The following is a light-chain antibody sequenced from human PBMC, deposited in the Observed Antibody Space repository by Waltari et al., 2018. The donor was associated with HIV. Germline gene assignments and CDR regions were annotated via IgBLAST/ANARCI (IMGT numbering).Light chain of an antibody. CDR3: AAGDDSLGGWA. J-gene: IGLJ3*02. V-gene: IGLV1-47*01. CDR1: SYNIGNQY. Sequence: QSVLTQPPSASGTPGPRVTTSCFGSSYNIGNQYVSWYQHHPCTAPHLLLYKNNQRPAGATDRFAGSKSGSSASPAIRGLRAEEEAEYYCAAGDDSLGGWAFGGGTKLTVL. CDR2: KNN.